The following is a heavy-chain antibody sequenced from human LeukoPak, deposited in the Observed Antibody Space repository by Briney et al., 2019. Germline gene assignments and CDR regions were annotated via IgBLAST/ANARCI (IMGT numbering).Heavy chain of an antibody. J-gene: IGHJ5*01. CDR3: AKKGDGCAWYDS. V-gene: IGHV3-74*01. CDR2: ISNDGSNT. D-gene: IGHD5-24*01. Sequence: PSETLSLTCAVSGFTFSTYWLDWIRQAPGKGLVWFAGISNDGSNTSYADSVRGRFTISGDTAKHMLLLQMSCLAAEDTAVYYGAKKGDGCAWYDSWGQGPLIIVTA. CDR1: GFTFSTYW.